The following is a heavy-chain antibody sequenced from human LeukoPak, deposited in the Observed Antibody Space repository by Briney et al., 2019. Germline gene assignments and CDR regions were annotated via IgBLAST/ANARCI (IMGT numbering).Heavy chain of an antibody. CDR1: GFTFSSYS. J-gene: IGHJ3*02. Sequence: GGSLRLSCAASGFTFSSYSMNWVRQAPGKGLEWVSSISSSSSYIYYADSVKGRFTISRDNAKNSLYLQMNSLRAEDTAVYYCARATIAVASLDAFDIWGQGTMVTVSS. CDR3: ARATIAVASLDAFDI. V-gene: IGHV3-21*01. CDR2: ISSSSSYI. D-gene: IGHD6-19*01.